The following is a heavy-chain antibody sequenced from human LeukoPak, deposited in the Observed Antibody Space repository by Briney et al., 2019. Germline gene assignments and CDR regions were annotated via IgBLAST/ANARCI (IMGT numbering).Heavy chain of an antibody. CDR2: INPNSGGT. V-gene: IGHV1-2*04. J-gene: IGHJ3*02. Sequence: ASVKVSCKASGYTFTGYYMHWVRQAPGQGLEWMGWINPNSGGTNYAQKFQGWVTMTRDTSISTAYMELSSLRSEDTAVYYCARRCSGGSCYSQAFDIWGQGTMVTVSS. D-gene: IGHD2-15*01. CDR3: ARRCSGGSCYSQAFDI. CDR1: GYTFTGYY.